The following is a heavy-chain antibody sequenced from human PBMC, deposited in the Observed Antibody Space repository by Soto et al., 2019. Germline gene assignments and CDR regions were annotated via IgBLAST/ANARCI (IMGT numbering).Heavy chain of an antibody. CDR1: GASINSYY. V-gene: IGHV4-59*01. Sequence: QVQLQESGPGLVKPSETLSLTCTVSGASINSYYWSWIRQPPGKGLEWIGYIYYSGRTNYSPSLKGRVTISVDTSRNPFSLKLSSVTAADTAVYYCAASRGYCSGGSCYAWVFDSWGQGTLVTVSS. D-gene: IGHD2-15*01. CDR2: IYYSGRT. CDR3: AASRGYCSGGSCYAWVFDS. J-gene: IGHJ4*02.